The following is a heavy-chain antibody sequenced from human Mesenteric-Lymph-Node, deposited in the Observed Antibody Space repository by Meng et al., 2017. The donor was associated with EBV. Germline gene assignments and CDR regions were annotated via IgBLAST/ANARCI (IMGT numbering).Heavy chain of an antibody. CDR1: GYIFTNYA. CDR3: VRGSDSGWYKPSGY. J-gene: IGHJ4*02. CDR2: INTDTGNP. D-gene: IGHD6-19*01. Sequence: QVPLVQSGSALMKPGASVTVFCKASGYIFTNYAVNWVRQAPGQGLEWMGWINTDTGNPTYAQEFIGRFVFALDTSVSTAYLQISSLKAEDSAVYYCVRGSDSGWYKPSGYWGQGPLVTVSS. V-gene: IGHV7-4-1*02.